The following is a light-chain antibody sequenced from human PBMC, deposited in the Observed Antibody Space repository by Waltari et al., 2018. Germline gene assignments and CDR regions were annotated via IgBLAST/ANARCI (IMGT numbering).Light chain of an antibody. J-gene: IGKJ4*01. Sequence: DIVMTQTPLPLSVTPVQPASFSCLSSQGLPHSDGKNYMYWYLQKPGQSPQLLIYDVSNRYSGVPDKFSGSGSGTDFTLKISRVEAEDVGVYYCMQSIQLPRIFGGGTKVEIK. CDR2: DVS. CDR1: QGLPHSDGKNY. V-gene: IGKV2D-29*02. CDR3: MQSIQLPRI.